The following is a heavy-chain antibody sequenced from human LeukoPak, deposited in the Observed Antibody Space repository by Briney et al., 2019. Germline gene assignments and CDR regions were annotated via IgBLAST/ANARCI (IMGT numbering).Heavy chain of an antibody. J-gene: IGHJ4*02. D-gene: IGHD5-24*01. CDR3: ARGRGMATINY. Sequence: SETLSLTCTVSGGSISNSSSYWGWIRQPPGKGLEWIGSIYYSGSTYYNPSLKSRVTISVDTSKNQFSLKLSSVTAADTAVYYCARGRGMATINYWGQGTLVTVSS. V-gene: IGHV4-39*01. CDR2: IYYSGST. CDR1: GGSISNSSSY.